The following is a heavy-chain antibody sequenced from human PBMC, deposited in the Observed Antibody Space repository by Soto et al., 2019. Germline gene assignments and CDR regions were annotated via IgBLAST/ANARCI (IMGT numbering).Heavy chain of an antibody. D-gene: IGHD4-17*01. CDR3: ASQDSYGDYFFDY. J-gene: IGHJ4*02. V-gene: IGHV4-59*08. CDR2: IYYIGNT. CDR1: GASISSYY. Sequence: SETLSLTCTVSGASISSYYWSWIRQPPGKGLEWIGYIYYIGNTSYNPSLKSRVTMSVDTSKKQFSLKLSSVTAADTAVYYCASQDSYGDYFFDYWGRGTLVTVSS.